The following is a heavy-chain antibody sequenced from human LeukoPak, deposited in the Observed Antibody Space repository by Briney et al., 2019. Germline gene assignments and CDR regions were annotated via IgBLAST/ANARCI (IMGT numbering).Heavy chain of an antibody. CDR3: ARISFYGDYLSDY. D-gene: IGHD4-17*01. CDR2: ISPNSGGT. V-gene: IGHV1-2*06. CDR1: GYTFTGYY. Sequence: ASVKVSCKASGYTFTGYYMHWVRQAPGQGLEWMGRISPNSGGTNYAQKFQGRVTMTRDTSISTAYMELSRLRSDDTAVYYCARISFYGDYLSDYWGQGTLVTVSS. J-gene: IGHJ4*02.